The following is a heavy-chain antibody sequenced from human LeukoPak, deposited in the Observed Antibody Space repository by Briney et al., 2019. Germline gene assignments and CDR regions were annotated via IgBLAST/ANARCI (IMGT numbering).Heavy chain of an antibody. CDR2: IFSGVST. V-gene: IGHV3-53*04. CDR1: GFTVSRNY. Sequence: GGSLRLSCAASGFTVSRNYMSWVRQAPGEVLGRVSAIFSGVSTYYADAVKGRFTISQNNSKNTLYLHMDSLGVEDTAVYYCARGAGDDTSGSRMKGAFDYWGQGTLVTVSS. J-gene: IGHJ4*02. D-gene: IGHD3-22*01. CDR3: ARGAGDDTSGSRMKGAFDY.